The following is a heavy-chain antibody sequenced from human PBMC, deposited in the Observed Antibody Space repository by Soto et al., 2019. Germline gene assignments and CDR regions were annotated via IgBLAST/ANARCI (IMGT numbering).Heavy chain of an antibody. Sequence: QVQLVESGGGVIQPGRSLRLSCAASGFTFSTYGMPWVRQAPGKGLEWVAVIWVDGTKKYYADSVNGRFTISRDNSKNTLYLQMNSLRAEDTAVYYCASQRLWSGCAAHDLDVWGQGTAVTVSS. CDR2: IWVDGTKK. CDR1: GFTFSTYG. D-gene: IGHD3-3*01. CDR3: ASQRLWSGCAAHDLDV. J-gene: IGHJ6*02. V-gene: IGHV3-33*01.